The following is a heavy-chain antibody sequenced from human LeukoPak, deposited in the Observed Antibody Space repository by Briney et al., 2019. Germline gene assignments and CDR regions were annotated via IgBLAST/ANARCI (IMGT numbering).Heavy chain of an antibody. CDR1: GFTFSSYS. V-gene: IGHV3-21*01. CDR2: ISSSSSYI. Sequence: GGSLRLSCAASGFTFSSYSMNWVRQAPGKGPEWVSSISSSSSYIYYADSVRGRFTISRDNARNSLYLQMNSLRGEDTAVYYCARDENAYCSGGSCSYFQHWGQGTLVTVSS. J-gene: IGHJ1*01. D-gene: IGHD2-15*01. CDR3: ARDENAYCSGGSCSYFQH.